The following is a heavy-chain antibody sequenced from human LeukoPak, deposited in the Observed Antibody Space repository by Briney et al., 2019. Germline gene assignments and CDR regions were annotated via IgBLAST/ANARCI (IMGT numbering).Heavy chain of an antibody. Sequence: PGGSLRLSCAASGFTFSSYAMSWVRQAPGKGLEWVSAISGSGGSTYYADSVKGRFTISRDNSKNTLYLQMNSLRAKDTAVYYCAKDAANLYGDYVNYFDYWGQGTLVTVSS. V-gene: IGHV3-23*01. CDR1: GFTFSSYA. J-gene: IGHJ4*02. CDR2: ISGSGGST. CDR3: AKDAANLYGDYVNYFDY. D-gene: IGHD4-17*01.